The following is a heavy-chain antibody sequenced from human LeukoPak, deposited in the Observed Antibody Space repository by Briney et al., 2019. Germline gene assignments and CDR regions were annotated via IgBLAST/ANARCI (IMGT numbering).Heavy chain of an antibody. V-gene: IGHV4-59*01. J-gene: IGHJ3*02. D-gene: IGHD3-22*01. CDR1: GGSISGYY. CDR2: TYYSGST. CDR3: ARGGLENGYHSNDGFDI. Sequence: SETLSLTCTVSGGSISGYYWSWIRQPPGKGLEWIGYTYYSGSTKYNPSLKSLVTMSVDTSRNQFSLKLSSVTAADTAVYYCARGGLENGYHSNDGFDIWGQGKMVTVSS.